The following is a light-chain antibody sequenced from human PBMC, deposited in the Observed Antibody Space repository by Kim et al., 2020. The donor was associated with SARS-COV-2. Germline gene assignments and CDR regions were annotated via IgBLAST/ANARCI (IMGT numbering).Light chain of an antibody. Sequence: APVGDRVTITCRASQGISSALAWYQHKPGKAPNLLIYAASSLQSGVPSRFSGSGSGTDFTLTINSLQPEDFAIYYCQQSYSAPRTFGQGTKVDIK. V-gene: IGKV1-39*01. CDR3: QQSYSAPRT. CDR1: QGISSA. CDR2: AAS. J-gene: IGKJ1*01.